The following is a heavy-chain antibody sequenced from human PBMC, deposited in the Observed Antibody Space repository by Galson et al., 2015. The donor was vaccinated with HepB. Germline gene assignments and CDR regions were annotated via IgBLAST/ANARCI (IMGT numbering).Heavy chain of an antibody. J-gene: IGHJ3*02. CDR3: ARDRPYCRSSSCYAPDAFDI. Sequence: SLRLSCAASGFSFSSYGMHWVRQAPGKGLEWVAFIWYDGSKKFYVDSVQGRFTISRDNSKNTLYLQMNSLRAEDTAVYYCARDRPYCRSSSCYAPDAFDIWGQGTMVTVSS. CDR2: IWYDGSKK. D-gene: IGHD2-2*01. V-gene: IGHV3-33*01. CDR1: GFSFSSYG.